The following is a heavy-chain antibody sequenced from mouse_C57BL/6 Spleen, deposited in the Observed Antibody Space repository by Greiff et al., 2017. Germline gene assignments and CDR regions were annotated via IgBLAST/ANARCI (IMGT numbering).Heavy chain of an antibody. CDR3: TDSSGPLYYFDY. CDR1: GFTFSNYW. J-gene: IGHJ2*01. CDR2: IRLKSDNYAT. V-gene: IGHV6-3*01. Sequence: EVQLVESGGGLVQPGGSMKLSCVASGFTFSNYWMNWVRQSPEKGLEWVAQIRLKSDNYATHYAESVKGRFTISRDDSKSSVYLQMNNLRAEDTGIYYCTDSSGPLYYFDYWGQGTTLTVSS. D-gene: IGHD3-2*02.